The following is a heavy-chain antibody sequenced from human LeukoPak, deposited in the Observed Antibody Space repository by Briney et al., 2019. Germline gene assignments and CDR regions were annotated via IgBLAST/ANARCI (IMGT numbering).Heavy chain of an antibody. CDR1: GYTFTGYY. Sequence: ASVKVSCKASGYTFTGYYMHWVRQAPRQGLEWMGWINPNSGGTNYAQKFQGRVTMTRDTSISTAYMELSRLRSDDTAVYYCARPRGYYDILTGYYDFDYWGQGTLVTVSS. CDR3: ARPRGYYDILTGYYDFDY. CDR2: INPNSGGT. V-gene: IGHV1-2*02. J-gene: IGHJ4*02. D-gene: IGHD3-9*01.